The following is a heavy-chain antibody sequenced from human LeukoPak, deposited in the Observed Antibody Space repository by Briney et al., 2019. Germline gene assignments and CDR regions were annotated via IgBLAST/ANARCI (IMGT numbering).Heavy chain of an antibody. CDR3: ARLPDSSGWFGLDY. Sequence: SETLSLTCAVYGGSFSGYYWSWIRQPPGKGLEWIGYIYYSGSTKYNPSLKSRVTISVDTSKNQFSLNLSSVTAADTAVYYCARLPDSSGWFGLDYWGQGTLVTVSS. CDR1: GGSFSGYY. J-gene: IGHJ4*02. D-gene: IGHD6-19*01. CDR2: IYYSGST. V-gene: IGHV4-59*08.